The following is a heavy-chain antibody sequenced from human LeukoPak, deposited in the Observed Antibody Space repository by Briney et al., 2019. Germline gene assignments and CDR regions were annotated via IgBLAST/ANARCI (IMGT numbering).Heavy chain of an antibody. Sequence: ASVKVSCKASGYTFTSYDINWVRQATGQGLEWMGWMNPNSGNTGYAQKFRGRVTMTRNTSISTAYMELSSLRSEDTAVYYCARGQFRYYYGLGRRTRVGWFDPWGQGTLVTVSS. J-gene: IGHJ5*02. CDR1: GYTFTSYD. CDR3: ARGQFRYYYGLGRRTRVGWFDP. V-gene: IGHV1-8*01. CDR2: MNPNSGNT. D-gene: IGHD3-10*01.